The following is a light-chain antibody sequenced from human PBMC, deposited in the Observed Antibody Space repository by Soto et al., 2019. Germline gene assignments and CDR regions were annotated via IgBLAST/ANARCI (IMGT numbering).Light chain of an antibody. J-gene: IGKJ4*01. CDR2: GAS. CDR1: QSVSSN. V-gene: IGKV3-20*01. Sequence: EIVMTQSPATLSVSPGERATLSCRASQSVSSNLAWYQQKPGQAPRLLIYGASSRATGIPARFSGSGSGTDFTLTISRLEPEDFAVYYCQQYGSSPVTFGGGTKV. CDR3: QQYGSSPVT.